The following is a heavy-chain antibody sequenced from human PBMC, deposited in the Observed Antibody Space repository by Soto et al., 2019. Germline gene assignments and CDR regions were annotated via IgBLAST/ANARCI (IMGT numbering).Heavy chain of an antibody. V-gene: IGHV1-2*02. Sequence: ASVKVSCKASGYTFTAYYMHWVRQAPGQGLEWMGWINLNSGDTNYAQEFQGRVTMTRDTSISTAYMELSRLRSDDTAVYYCARDPTSGVAAAGLLNFWGQGTLVTVPQ. J-gene: IGHJ4*02. CDR1: GYTFTAYY. CDR2: INLNSGDT. CDR3: ARDPTSGVAAAGLLNF. D-gene: IGHD6-13*01.